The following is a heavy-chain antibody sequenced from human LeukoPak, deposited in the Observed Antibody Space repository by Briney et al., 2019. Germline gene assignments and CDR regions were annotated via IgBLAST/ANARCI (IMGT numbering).Heavy chain of an antibody. CDR3: ATRSDP. CDR1: GYIFTHYY. Sequence: ASVKVSCKASGYIFTHYYIHWVQQAPRKELEWMGRVVPKDGEAKYAERFQGRLTITADTSTDTAYMELRSLRSEDTAVYYCATRSDPWGQGTLVIVSS. J-gene: IGHJ5*02. V-gene: IGHV1-69-2*01. CDR2: VVPKDGEA.